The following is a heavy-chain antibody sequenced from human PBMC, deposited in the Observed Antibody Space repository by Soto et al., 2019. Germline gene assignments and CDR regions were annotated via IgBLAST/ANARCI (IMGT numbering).Heavy chain of an antibody. CDR1: GFSLNTGGVG. V-gene: IGHV2-5*02. Sequence: QITLKESGPTVVKPTQTLTLTCSLSGFSLNTGGVGVGWIRQPPGKDLEWLAVIYWDDDKSWNPSLRDRLTINRDASDDQVVLTVTIMDPVDTGTYYCARRRGGFGGGWTTPYFDYWGQGTLVTVSS. J-gene: IGHJ4*02. CDR3: ARRRGGFGGGWTTPYFDY. D-gene: IGHD6-19*01. CDR2: IYWDDDK.